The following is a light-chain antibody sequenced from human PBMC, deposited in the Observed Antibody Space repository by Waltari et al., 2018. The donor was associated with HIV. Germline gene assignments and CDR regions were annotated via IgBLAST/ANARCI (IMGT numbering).Light chain of an antibody. Sequence: QSVMTQPPSASGTPGQGVTISCSGRKSNICDTYVDWYQQLPGTAPKLLIETYNQRPAGVPDRFSGSKSGTSASLAISGLRSDDEADYYCATWDDSLNGWAFGGGTKLTVL. CDR3: ATWDDSLNGWA. J-gene: IGLJ3*02. CDR1: KSNICDTY. CDR2: TYN. V-gene: IGLV1-47*01.